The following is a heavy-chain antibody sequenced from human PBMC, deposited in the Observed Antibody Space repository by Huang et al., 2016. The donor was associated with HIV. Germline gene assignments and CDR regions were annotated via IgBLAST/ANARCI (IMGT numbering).Heavy chain of an antibody. CDR3: ARRYNSRRDY. CDR1: GGSFSGYY. J-gene: IGHJ4*02. CDR2: SNHSGKT. Sequence: QVQLEQWGAGLLKASETLSLTCAVYGGSFSGYYWNWLRQAPGKGLEGVGESNHSGKTNYNPPLKSRVNMSVDTAKSQFSLYLTSLSAADTGTYFCARRYNSRRDYWGRGTLVTVHS. V-gene: IGHV4-34*02. D-gene: IGHD3-22*01.